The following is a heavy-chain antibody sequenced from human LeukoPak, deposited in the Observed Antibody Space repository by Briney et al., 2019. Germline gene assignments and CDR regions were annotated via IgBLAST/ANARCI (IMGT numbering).Heavy chain of an antibody. Sequence: GGSLRLSCIASGFTFSNAYMSWVRQAPGKGLEWVGRIKSKTDGGTTDYVAPVKGRFTISRDDSKDTLYLQMNSLKTEDTAVYYCTTESPHSDYWGQGTLVTVSS. CDR1: GFTFSNAY. J-gene: IGHJ4*02. CDR2: IKSKTDGGTT. V-gene: IGHV3-15*01. CDR3: TTESPHSDY.